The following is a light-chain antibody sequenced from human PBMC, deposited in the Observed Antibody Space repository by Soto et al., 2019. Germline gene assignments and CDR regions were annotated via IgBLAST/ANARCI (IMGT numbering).Light chain of an antibody. CDR3: QKYNSAPLT. J-gene: IGKJ4*01. CDR1: QGIGVY. V-gene: IGKV1-27*01. CDR2: AAS. Sequence: DIQMTQSPSSLSASLGDRVTITCRASQGIGVYLAWFQQKPGNAPKLLIYAASTLQSGVPSRFSGSGSGTDFTLTVSSQQPEDVATYYCQKYNSAPLTFGGGTRVEIK.